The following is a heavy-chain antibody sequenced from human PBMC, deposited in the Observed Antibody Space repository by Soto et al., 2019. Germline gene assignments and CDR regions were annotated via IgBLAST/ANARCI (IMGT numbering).Heavy chain of an antibody. CDR3: ARVKNGDINTTGSNDLDI. CDR2: IYTSGST. CDR1: GGSISSYY. J-gene: IGHJ3*02. D-gene: IGHD2-15*01. V-gene: IGHV4-4*07. Sequence: SETLSLTCTVSGGSISSYYWSWIRQPAGKGLEWIGRIYTSGSTNYNPSLKSRVTMSVDTSKNQFSLKLSSVTAADTAVYYCARVKNGDINTTGSNDLDIWVQWTMVSVAS.